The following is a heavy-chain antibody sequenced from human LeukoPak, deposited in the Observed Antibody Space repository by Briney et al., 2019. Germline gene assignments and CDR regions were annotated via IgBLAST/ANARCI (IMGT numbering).Heavy chain of an antibody. J-gene: IGHJ4*02. CDR3: ARGHAAAGTGLGF. CDR1: GYTFTRYY. Sequence: GASVKVSCKSSGYTFTRYYMHWVRQAPGPGLEWMGIIDPSGSSTTYAQRFQGRVTMTRDTSTSTVYMELSSLRSEDTAIYYCARGHAAAGTGLGFWGQGTLVTVSS. D-gene: IGHD6-13*01. CDR2: IDPSGSST. V-gene: IGHV1-46*01.